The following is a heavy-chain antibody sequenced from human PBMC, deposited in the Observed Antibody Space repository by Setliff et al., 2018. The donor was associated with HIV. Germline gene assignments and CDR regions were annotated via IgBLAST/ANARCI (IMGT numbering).Heavy chain of an antibody. CDR3: ARHGGSYAFAEYLQH. Sequence: PSETLSLTCAVSGGSISSGGYSWNWIRQPPGKGLEWIGYIYHSGSTFYNPSLKSRVTISVDRSKNQFSLKLSSVTAADTAVYYCARHGGSYAFAEYLQHWGQGTLVTVSS. V-gene: IGHV4-30-2*01. J-gene: IGHJ1*01. D-gene: IGHD1-26*01. CDR1: GGSISSGGYS. CDR2: IYHSGST.